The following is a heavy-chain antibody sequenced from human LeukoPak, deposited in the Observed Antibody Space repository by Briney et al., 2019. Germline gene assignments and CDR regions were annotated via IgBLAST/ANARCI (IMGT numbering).Heavy chain of an antibody. Sequence: SVKFSCKASGRTFTSYAISWVRQAPGQGLEWMGRIIPIRGIANYAQKFQGRVTITADKSTSTAYMGLSSLRSEDTAVYYCARVGYSSYYYYYGMDVWGQGTTVTVSS. D-gene: IGHD5-18*01. CDR3: ARVGYSSYYYYYGMDV. CDR1: GRTFTSYA. CDR2: IIPIRGIA. J-gene: IGHJ6*02. V-gene: IGHV1-69*04.